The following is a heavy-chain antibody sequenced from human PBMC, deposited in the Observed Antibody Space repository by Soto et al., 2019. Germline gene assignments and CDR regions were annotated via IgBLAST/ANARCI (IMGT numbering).Heavy chain of an antibody. CDR1: GGSFSGYY. CDR3: ARGSGLSFGDQRSPFDY. J-gene: IGHJ4*02. D-gene: IGHD4-17*01. CDR2: INHSGST. V-gene: IGHV4-34*01. Sequence: SLTCAVYGGSFSGYYWSWIRQPPGKGLEWIGEINHSGSTNYNPSLKSRVTISVDTSKNQFSLKLSSVTAADTAVYYCARGSGLSFGDQRSPFDYWGQGTLVTVSS.